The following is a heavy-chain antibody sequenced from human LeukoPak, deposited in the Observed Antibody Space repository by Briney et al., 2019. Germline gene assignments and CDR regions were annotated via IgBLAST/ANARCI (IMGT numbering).Heavy chain of an antibody. J-gene: IGHJ4*02. V-gene: IGHV3-74*01. CDR2: IKSDGSNT. D-gene: IGHD3-10*01. Sequence: GGSLRLSCAASGFTFSSYWMHWVRQAPGKGLVWVSRIKSDGSNTNYADSVKGRFTISRDNAKNTLHLQMNSLRAEDTAVYYCASIQAGNFDYWGQGTLVTVSS. CDR3: ASIQAGNFDY. CDR1: GFTFSSYW.